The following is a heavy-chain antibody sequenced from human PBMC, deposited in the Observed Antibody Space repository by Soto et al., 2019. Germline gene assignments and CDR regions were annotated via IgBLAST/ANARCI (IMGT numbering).Heavy chain of an antibody. D-gene: IGHD6-6*01. J-gene: IGHJ4*02. V-gene: IGHV3-74*01. CDR1: GFTFSSHW. Sequence: PGGSLRLSCAASGFTFSSHWMHWVRQVPGKGLAWVSRIKSDGSSTAYADSVKGRFTISRDNAKNTLYLQMNSLRVEDSAVYYCARDRPEILNPTDHPMFDYWGQGTLVTVSS. CDR3: ARDRPEILNPTDHPMFDY. CDR2: IKSDGSST.